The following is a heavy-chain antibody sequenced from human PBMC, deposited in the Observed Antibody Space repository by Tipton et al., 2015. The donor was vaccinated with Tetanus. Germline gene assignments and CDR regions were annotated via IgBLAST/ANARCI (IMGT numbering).Heavy chain of an antibody. J-gene: IGHJ4*02. Sequence: TLSLTCAVYGGSFSGYYWSWIRQPPGKGLEWIGEINHSGSTNYNPSLKSRVTISVDTPKNHFSRKLSYVTAADTAVYYCARRRSIVAGLVDWGQGTLVTVSS. CDR3: ARRRSIVAGLVD. CDR1: GGSFSGYY. CDR2: INHSGST. V-gene: IGHV4-34*01. D-gene: IGHD6-19*01.